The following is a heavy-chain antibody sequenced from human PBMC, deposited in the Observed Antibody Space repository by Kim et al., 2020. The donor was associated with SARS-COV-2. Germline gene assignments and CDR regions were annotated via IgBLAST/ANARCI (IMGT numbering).Heavy chain of an antibody. CDR3: AKARSALYYYYGMDV. CDR2: ISGSGTTT. J-gene: IGHJ6*02. CDR1: GFTFSIYD. V-gene: IGHV3-23*01. D-gene: IGHD3-16*01. Sequence: GGSLRLSCAASGFTFSIYDMTWVRQAPGRGLEWVSAISGSGTTTNYASADSVKGRFTISRDNSKYMVYLQMNSLRAEDTAIYYCAKARSALYYYYGMDVWGQGTTVIVSS.